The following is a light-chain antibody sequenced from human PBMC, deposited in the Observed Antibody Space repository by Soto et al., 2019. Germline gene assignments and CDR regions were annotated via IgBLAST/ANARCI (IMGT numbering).Light chain of an antibody. CDR2: DVT. CDR1: SSDVGGYDY. V-gene: IGLV2-11*01. Sequence: QSALTQPRSVSGSPGQSVTISCTGTSSDVGGYDYVSWFQHHPGKVPKLMIYDVTKRPSGVPDRFSASKSGNTASLTISGLQAEDEADYYCCSYTSSSTLGVVFGGGTKLTVL. CDR3: CSYTSSSTLGVV. J-gene: IGLJ2*01.